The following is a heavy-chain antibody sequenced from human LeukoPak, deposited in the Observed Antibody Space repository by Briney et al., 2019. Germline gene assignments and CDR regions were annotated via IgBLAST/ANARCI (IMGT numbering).Heavy chain of an antibody. J-gene: IGHJ4*02. CDR3: ARGETYYYDSSGYPVFDY. CDR1: GGSFSGYY. CDR2: INHSEST. V-gene: IGHV4-34*01. Sequence: SETLSLTCAVYGGSFSGYYWSGIRQPPGKGREWIGEINHSESTNYNPSLKRRVTISVDTSKNQFSLKLSSVTAADTAVYYCARGETYYYDSSGYPVFDYWGQGTLVTVSS. D-gene: IGHD3-22*01.